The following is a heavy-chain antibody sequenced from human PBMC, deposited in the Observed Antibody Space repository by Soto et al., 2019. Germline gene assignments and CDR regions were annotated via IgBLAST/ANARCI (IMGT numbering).Heavy chain of an antibody. CDR1: GYTFTSYA. V-gene: IGHV1-3*01. J-gene: IGHJ4*02. D-gene: IGHD3-3*01. CDR2: INAGNGNT. Sequence: QVQLVQSGAEVKKPGASVKVSCKASGYTFTSYAMHWVRQAPGQRLEWMGWINAGNGNTKYSQKFQGRVTITRDTSASTDYMELSSLRSEDTAVYYCARAGITIFGVVIMGGFDYWGQGTLVTVSS. CDR3: ARAGITIFGVVIMGGFDY.